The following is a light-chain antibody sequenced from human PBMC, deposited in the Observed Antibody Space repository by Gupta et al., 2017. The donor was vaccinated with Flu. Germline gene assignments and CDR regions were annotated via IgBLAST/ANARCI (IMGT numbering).Light chain of an antibody. J-gene: IGKJ2*03. CDR3: QHGRNPPHS. V-gene: IGKV3-11*01. CDR2: DAS. Sequence: QAPSSLPPDEAAPPCCRGNRGGRKYLAWYQQKPGQAPRLLIYDASKRATGIPARFSGSGSGTDFTLTIRGLEPEDFAVYYCQHGRNPPHSFGQGTKVEIK. CDR1: RGGRKY.